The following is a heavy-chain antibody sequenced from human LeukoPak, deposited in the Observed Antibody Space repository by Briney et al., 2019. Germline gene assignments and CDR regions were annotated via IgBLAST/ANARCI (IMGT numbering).Heavy chain of an antibody. CDR2: INPGGGST. Sequence: GASVEVSCKASGYTFTSYYMHWVRQAPGQGLEWMGIINPGGGSTSYAQKFQGRVTMTRDTSTSTVYMELSSLRSEDTAVYYCGVGATPDAFDIWGQGTMVTVSS. CDR3: GVGATPDAFDI. J-gene: IGHJ3*02. D-gene: IGHD1-26*01. V-gene: IGHV1-46*01. CDR1: GYTFTSYY.